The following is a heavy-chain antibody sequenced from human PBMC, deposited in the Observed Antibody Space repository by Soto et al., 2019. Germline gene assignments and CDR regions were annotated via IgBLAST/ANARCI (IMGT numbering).Heavy chain of an antibody. CDR1: GGSISSGDYY. D-gene: IGHD6-19*01. Sequence: PSETLSLTCTVSGGSISSGDYYWSWIRQPPGKGLEWIGYIYYSGSTYYNPSLKSRVTISADTSKNQFSLKLSSVTAADTAVYYCARFDSSGSLDAFDIWGRGTMVTVSS. CDR2: IYYSGST. V-gene: IGHV4-30-4*01. CDR3: ARFDSSGSLDAFDI. J-gene: IGHJ3*02.